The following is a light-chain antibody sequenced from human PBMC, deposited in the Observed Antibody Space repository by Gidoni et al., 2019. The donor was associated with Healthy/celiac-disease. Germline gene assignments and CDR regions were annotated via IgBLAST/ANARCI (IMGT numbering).Light chain of an antibody. CDR1: KLGDKY. V-gene: IGLV3-1*01. CDR3: QAWDSSTLHVV. J-gene: IGLJ2*01. CDR2: QDS. Sequence: SYELTQPPSVSVSPGQTASITCSGHKLGDKYACWYQQKPGPSLLLVIYQDSKRPSGIPERFSGSNSGNTATLTISGTQAMDEADYYCQAWDSSTLHVVFGGGTKLTVL.